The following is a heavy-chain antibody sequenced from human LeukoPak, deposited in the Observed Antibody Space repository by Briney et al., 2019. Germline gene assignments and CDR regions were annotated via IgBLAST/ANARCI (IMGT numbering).Heavy chain of an antibody. CDR2: INHSGST. CDR1: GGSFSGYY. D-gene: IGHD6-13*01. Sequence: SETLSLTCAVYGGSFSGYYWSWIRQPPGRGLEWIGEINHSGSTNYNPSLKSRVTISVDTSKNQFSLKLSSVTAADTAVYFCARDREGTSSWDCWGQGTLVTVSS. V-gene: IGHV4-34*01. J-gene: IGHJ4*02. CDR3: ARDREGTSSWDC.